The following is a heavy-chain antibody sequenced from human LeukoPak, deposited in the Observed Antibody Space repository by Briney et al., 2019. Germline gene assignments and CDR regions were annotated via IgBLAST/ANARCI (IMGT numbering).Heavy chain of an antibody. V-gene: IGHV1-18*01. Sequence: ASVKVSCKASGYTFTSYGISWVRQAPGQGLEWMGWFSAYNGNTNYAQKLQGRVTTTTDTSTSTAYMELRSLRSDDTAVYYCARDIGSSWYRDFDYWGQGTLVTVSS. J-gene: IGHJ4*02. CDR1: GYTFTSYG. CDR3: ARDIGSSWYRDFDY. CDR2: FSAYNGNT. D-gene: IGHD6-13*01.